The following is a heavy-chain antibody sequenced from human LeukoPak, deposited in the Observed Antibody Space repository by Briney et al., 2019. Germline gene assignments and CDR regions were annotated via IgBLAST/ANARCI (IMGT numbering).Heavy chain of an antibody. D-gene: IGHD1-26*01. CDR2: IYYSGST. J-gene: IGHJ3*02. CDR1: GGSISSYY. V-gene: IGHV4-59*01. Sequence: KPSETLSLTCTVSGGSISSYYWSWIRQPPGKGLEWIGYIYYSGSTNYNPSLKSRVTISVDTSKNQFSLKLSSVTVADTAVYYCARGERPYDAFDIWGQGTMVTVSS. CDR3: ARGERPYDAFDI.